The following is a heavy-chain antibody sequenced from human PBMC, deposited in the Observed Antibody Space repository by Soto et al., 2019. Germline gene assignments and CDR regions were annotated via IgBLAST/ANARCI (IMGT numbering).Heavy chain of an antibody. J-gene: IGHJ4*02. CDR3: ARKGYYDSSGRSFDY. Sequence: QVQLQESGPGLVKPSGTLSLTCAVSGDSISSTNWWSWVRQSPGKGLEWIGEIYHSGSTNYNPSLKSRVTISLDKSKKQISLKLTSVTAADTAVYYCARKGYYDSSGRSFDYWGQGTLVTVSS. CDR1: GDSISSTNW. D-gene: IGHD3-22*01. V-gene: IGHV4-4*02. CDR2: IYHSGST.